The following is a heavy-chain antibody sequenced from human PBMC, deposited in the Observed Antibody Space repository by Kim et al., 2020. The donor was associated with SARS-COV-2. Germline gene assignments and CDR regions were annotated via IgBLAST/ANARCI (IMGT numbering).Heavy chain of an antibody. Sequence: NGNTKYSQKFQGRVTSTRDTSASTAYMERSSLRSEDTAVYYCASSSNLGYWGQGTLVTVSS. CDR2: NGNT. D-gene: IGHD7-27*01. V-gene: IGHV1-3*01. J-gene: IGHJ4*02. CDR3: ASSSNLGY.